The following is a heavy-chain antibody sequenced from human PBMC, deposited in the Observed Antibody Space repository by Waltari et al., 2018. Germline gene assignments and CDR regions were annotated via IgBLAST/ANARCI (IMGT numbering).Heavy chain of an antibody. J-gene: IGHJ4*02. Sequence: QVQLQESGPGLVKPSETLSLTCAVSGYSISSGYYWGWIRQPPGKGLEWIGSIYHSGSTYYNPSLKSRVTISVDTSKNQFSLKLSSVTAADTAVYYCASGGMYGSGTYSHYFDYWGQGTLVTVSS. CDR1: GYSISSGYY. CDR3: ASGGMYGSGTYSHYFDY. D-gene: IGHD3-10*01. V-gene: IGHV4-38-2*01. CDR2: IYHSGST.